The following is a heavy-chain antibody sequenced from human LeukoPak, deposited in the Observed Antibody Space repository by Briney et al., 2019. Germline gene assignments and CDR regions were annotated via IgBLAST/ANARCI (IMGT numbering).Heavy chain of an antibody. D-gene: IGHD3-9*01. CDR3: AKVNDILTGYDY. V-gene: IGHV3-30*02. CDR1: GFTFSSYS. CDR2: IRYDGSNK. J-gene: IGHJ4*02. Sequence: PGGSLRLSCAASGFTFSSYSMNWVRQAPGKGLEWVAFIRYDGSNKYYADSVKGRFTISRDNSKNTLYLQMNSLRAEDTAVYYCAKVNDILTGYDYWGQGTLVTVSS.